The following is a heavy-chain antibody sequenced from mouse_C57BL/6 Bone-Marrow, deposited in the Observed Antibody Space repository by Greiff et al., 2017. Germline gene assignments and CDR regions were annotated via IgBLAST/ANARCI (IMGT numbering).Heavy chain of an antibody. V-gene: IGHV5-15*04. CDR3: ARRDYDGGAYAMDY. CDR1: GFTFCDYG. Sequence: EVKLVESGGGLVLPGGSLKLPCAASGFTFCDYGMAWVRQAPRKGPEWVAFISNLAYSIHYADTVTVRFTISRENAKNTLYLEMSSLRSEDTAMYYCARRDYDGGAYAMDYWGQGTSVTVSS. CDR2: ISNLAYSI. D-gene: IGHD2-4*01. J-gene: IGHJ4*01.